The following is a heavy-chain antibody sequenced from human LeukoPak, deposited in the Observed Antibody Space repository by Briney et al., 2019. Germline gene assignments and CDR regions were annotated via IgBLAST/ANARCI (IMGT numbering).Heavy chain of an antibody. CDR1: GGSFSGYY. CDR3: ARDRWRFRDIVVVPAATEPSGIDY. D-gene: IGHD2-2*01. CDR2: INHSGST. Sequence: SETLSLTCAVYGGSFSGYYWSWIRQPPGRGLEWIGEINHSGSTNYNPSLKSRVTISVDTSKNQFSLKLSSLTAADTAVYYCARDRWRFRDIVVVPAATEPSGIDYWGQGTLVTVSS. J-gene: IGHJ4*02. V-gene: IGHV4-34*01.